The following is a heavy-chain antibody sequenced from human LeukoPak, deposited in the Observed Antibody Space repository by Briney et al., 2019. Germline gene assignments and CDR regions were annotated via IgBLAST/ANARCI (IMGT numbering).Heavy chain of an antibody. Sequence: ASVTVSFMASVYTFTNYDINWVRQATGQGREWMGWMNPNSGNTGYAQKFQGRVTITRNTSISTAYMELSSLRSEDTAVYYCARGLRNWFDPWGQGTLVTVSS. CDR1: VYTFTNYD. J-gene: IGHJ5*02. CDR2: MNPNSGNT. V-gene: IGHV1-8*03. CDR3: ARGLRNWFDP.